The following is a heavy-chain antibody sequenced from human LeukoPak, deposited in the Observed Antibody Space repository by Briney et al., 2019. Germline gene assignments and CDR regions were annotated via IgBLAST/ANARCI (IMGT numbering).Heavy chain of an antibody. V-gene: IGHV6-1*01. CDR3: SRGGRGWSVALFDS. J-gene: IGHJ5*02. D-gene: IGHD5-12*01. CDR1: GDIVFSNSAS. Sequence: SQSLSLTCAISGDIVFSNSASWNWIRQSPSRGLEWLGRTYYRSKWYNDYAVSVKSRITITPDTSKNQVSLQLNSVTPDDTAVYYWSRGGRGWSVALFDSLGQGTLVPVPS. CDR2: TYYRSKWYN.